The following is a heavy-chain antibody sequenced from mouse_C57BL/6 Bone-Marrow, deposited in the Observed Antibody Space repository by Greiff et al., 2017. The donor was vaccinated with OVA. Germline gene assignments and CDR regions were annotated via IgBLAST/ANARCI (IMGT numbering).Heavy chain of an antibody. J-gene: IGHJ1*03. CDR2: INPNNGGT. D-gene: IGHD1-1*01. Sequence: VQLQQSGPELVKPGASVKIPCKASGYTFTDYNMDWVKQSHGKSLEWIGDINPNNGGTIYNQKFKGKATLTVDKSSSTAYMELRRLTSEDTAVYYCARRFHYYGSSWYFDVWGTGTTVTVS. CDR3: ARRFHYYGSSWYFDV. V-gene: IGHV1-18*01. CDR1: GYTFTDYN.